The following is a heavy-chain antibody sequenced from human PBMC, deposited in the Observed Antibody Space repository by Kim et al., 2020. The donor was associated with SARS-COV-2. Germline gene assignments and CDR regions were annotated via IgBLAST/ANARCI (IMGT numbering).Heavy chain of an antibody. D-gene: IGHD6-6*01. J-gene: IGHJ4*02. V-gene: IGHV6-1*01. CDR3: ARDSVRHFDY. Sequence: YNAYAEYVKSRITINPNTSKNQFSLQLNSVTPEDPAVYYCARDSVRHFDYWGQGTLVTVSS. CDR2: YN.